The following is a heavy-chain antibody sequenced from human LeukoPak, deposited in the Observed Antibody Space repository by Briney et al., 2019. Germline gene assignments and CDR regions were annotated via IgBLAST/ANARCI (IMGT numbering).Heavy chain of an antibody. J-gene: IGHJ4*02. Sequence: GGSLRLSCAASGFTFSSYGMHWVRQAPGKGLEWVAVISYDGSNVYYADSVKGRFTISRDNSKNTRYLQIHSLRAEDTSVYYCAKSPGRLSSTWSLDYWGQGTLVTVSS. CDR2: ISYDGSNV. V-gene: IGHV3-30*18. CDR1: GFTFSSYG. D-gene: IGHD6-13*01. CDR3: AKSPGRLSSTWSLDY.